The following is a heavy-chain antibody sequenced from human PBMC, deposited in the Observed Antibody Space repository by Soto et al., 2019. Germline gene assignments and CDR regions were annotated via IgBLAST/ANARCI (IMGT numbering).Heavy chain of an antibody. V-gene: IGHV3-48*03. CDR1: GFTCSRYE. CDR2: ISSSGSTI. Sequence: GGSLRVSCAASGFTCSRYEMNWVRQATGKRLESVSYISSSGSTIXYADSVKTRFTGSRDSAKNSLDLQMNSLRAEDTAVYYCARAPAVIFDYWGQGSLDTVSS. D-gene: IGHD2-2*01. CDR3: ARAPAVIFDY. J-gene: IGHJ4*02.